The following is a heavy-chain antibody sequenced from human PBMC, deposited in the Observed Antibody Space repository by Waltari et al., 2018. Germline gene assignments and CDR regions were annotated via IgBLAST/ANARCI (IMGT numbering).Heavy chain of an antibody. D-gene: IGHD3-3*01. CDR2: ISAYNGNT. Sequence: QVQLVQSGAEVKKPGASVKVSCKASGYTFTSHGIRWVRQAPGQGLEWMGWISAYNGNTNYAQKLQGRVTMTTDTSTSTAYMELRSLRSDDTAVYYCARDRSPYYDFWRGIIGDYYMDVWGKGTTVTISS. J-gene: IGHJ6*03. V-gene: IGHV1-18*01. CDR1: GYTFTSHG. CDR3: ARDRSPYYDFWRGIIGDYYMDV.